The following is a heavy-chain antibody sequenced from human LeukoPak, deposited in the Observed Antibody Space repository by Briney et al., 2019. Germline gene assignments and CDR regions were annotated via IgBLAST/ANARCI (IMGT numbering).Heavy chain of an antibody. CDR3: ARGVGERFFDY. V-gene: IGHV3-66*01. CDR2: IYSAGHT. Sequence: PGGSLRLSCAASGFSVSSNYMTWIRQAPGKGLEWVSVIYSAGHTYYADSVNGRFTISRDNSKNTLYFQMNSLTDEDPAVYYCARGVGERFFDYWGQGTLVTVSS. J-gene: IGHJ4*02. D-gene: IGHD3-10*01. CDR1: GFSVSSNY.